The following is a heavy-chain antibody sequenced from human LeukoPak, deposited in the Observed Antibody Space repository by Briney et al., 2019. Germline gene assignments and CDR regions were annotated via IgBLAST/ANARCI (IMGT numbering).Heavy chain of an antibody. V-gene: IGHV3-30*19. Sequence: GGSLRLSCAASGFTFSTYGMHWVRQAPGKGLEWVAVISYDGSNKYYADSVKGRFTISRDNSKNTLYLQMNSLRAEDTAVYYCARAPRTLGYFDYWGQGTLVTVSS. CDR3: ARAPRTLGYFDY. CDR2: ISYDGSNK. CDR1: GFTFSTYG. D-gene: IGHD2-2*01. J-gene: IGHJ4*02.